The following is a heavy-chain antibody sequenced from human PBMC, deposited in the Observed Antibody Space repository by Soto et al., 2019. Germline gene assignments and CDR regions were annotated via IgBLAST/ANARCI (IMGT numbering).Heavy chain of an antibody. V-gene: IGHV4-34*01. Sequence: SETLSLTCAVYGGSFSGYYLSWIRQPPGKGLEWIGEINHSGSTNYNPSLKSRVTISVDTSKNQFSLKLSSVTAADTAVYYCARTAGRRYFDYWGQGTLVTVYS. CDR1: GGSFSGYY. J-gene: IGHJ4*02. CDR3: ARTAGRRYFDY. CDR2: INHSGST. D-gene: IGHD6-19*01.